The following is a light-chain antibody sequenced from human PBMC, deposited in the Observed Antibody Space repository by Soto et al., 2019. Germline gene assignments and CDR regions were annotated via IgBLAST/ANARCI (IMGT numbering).Light chain of an antibody. CDR2: EGT. CDR1: SSDVGDYKR. J-gene: IGLJ2*01. Sequence: QSALTQPPSVSGSPGQSVTISCTGNSSDVGDYKRVSWYQQPPGTAPKLMIYEGTHRPSGVPDRFSGSKSGNMASLTISGLQAEDEADYYCSLYASRSVLFGGGTKLTVL. V-gene: IGLV2-18*01. CDR3: SLYASRSVL.